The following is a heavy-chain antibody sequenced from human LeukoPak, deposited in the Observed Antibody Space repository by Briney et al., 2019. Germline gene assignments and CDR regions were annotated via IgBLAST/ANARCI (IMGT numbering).Heavy chain of an antibody. Sequence: GGSLRLSCAASGFTFSSYSMNWVRQAPGKGLEWVSSISSSNNYIYYADSMKGRFTISRDNAKNSLYLQMNSLRAEDTAVYYCARTPAGTYYFDYWGQGTLVTVSS. V-gene: IGHV3-21*01. CDR3: ARTPAGTYYFDY. J-gene: IGHJ4*02. CDR1: GFTFSSYS. CDR2: ISSSNNYI.